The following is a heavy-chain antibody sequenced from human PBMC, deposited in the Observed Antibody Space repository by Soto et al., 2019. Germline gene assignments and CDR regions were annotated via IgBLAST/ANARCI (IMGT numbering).Heavy chain of an antibody. D-gene: IGHD6-6*01. Sequence: ASVKVSCKASGFTFTSSAVQWVRQARGQRLEWIGWIVVGSGNTNYAQKFQERVTITRDMSTSTAYMELSSLRSEDTAVYYCAASEYSSSPHPYYYGMDVWGQGXTVTVSS. J-gene: IGHJ6*02. V-gene: IGHV1-58*01. CDR2: IVVGSGNT. CDR1: GFTFTSSA. CDR3: AASEYSSSPHPYYYGMDV.